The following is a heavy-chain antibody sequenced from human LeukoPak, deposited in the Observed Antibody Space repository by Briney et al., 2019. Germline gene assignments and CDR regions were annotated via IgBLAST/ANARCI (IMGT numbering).Heavy chain of an antibody. CDR1: GGSISSGDYY. D-gene: IGHD1-26*01. V-gene: IGHV4-30-4*08. J-gene: IGHJ3*02. CDR3: ARGGGTNAFDI. CDR2: IYYSGNT. Sequence: SETLSLTCTVSGGSISSGDYYWSCIRQPPGKGLEWIGYIYYSGNTYYNPSLKSRVTISVDTSKNQFSLKLSSVTAADTAVYHCARGGGTNAFDIWGQGTMVTVSS.